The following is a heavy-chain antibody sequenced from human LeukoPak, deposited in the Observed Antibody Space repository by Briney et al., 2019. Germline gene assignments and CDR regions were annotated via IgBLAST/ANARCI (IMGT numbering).Heavy chain of an antibody. CDR1: GFTFSSYS. Sequence: TGGSLRLSCAASGFTFSSYSMNWVRQAPGKGLEWVSVIYSGGSTYYADSVKGRFTISRDNSKNTLYLQMNSLRAEDTAVYYCARGGDWYYDSSGYLFLHWGQGTLVTVSS. D-gene: IGHD3-22*01. CDR3: ARGGDWYYDSSGYLFLH. CDR2: IYSGGST. V-gene: IGHV3-53*01. J-gene: IGHJ1*01.